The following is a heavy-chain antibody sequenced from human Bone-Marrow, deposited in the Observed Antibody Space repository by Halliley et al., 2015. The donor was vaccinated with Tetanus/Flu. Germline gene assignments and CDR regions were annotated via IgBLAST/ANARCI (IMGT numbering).Heavy chain of an antibody. D-gene: IGHD3-3*01. J-gene: IGHJ4*02. V-gene: IGHV4-31*02. Sequence: LRLSCTVSGGFIKSGGYYWSWVRQHPGKGLEWIGYIYYSGTTYYNASLKSRVTISVATSKNQISLKLSSVTVADTAVYYCARSLLFLQERVYYFDYWGQGTLVTVSS. CDR3: ARSLLFLQERVYYFDY. CDR1: GGFIKSGGYY. CDR2: IYYSGTT.